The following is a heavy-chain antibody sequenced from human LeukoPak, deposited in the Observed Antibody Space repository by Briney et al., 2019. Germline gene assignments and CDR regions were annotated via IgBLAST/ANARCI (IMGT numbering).Heavy chain of an antibody. J-gene: IGHJ3*02. CDR2: INPNSGDT. CDR3: ARPSGLLDSHDTFDI. V-gene: IGHV1-2*02. D-gene: IGHD1-26*01. Sequence: ASVKVSCKASGYTFTGYYMHWVRQATGQGLEWMGWINPNSGDTNYAQKFQGRVTMTRNTSISTAYMELSSLRSDDTAVYYCARPSGLLDSHDTFDIWGQGTMVTVSS. CDR1: GYTFTGYY.